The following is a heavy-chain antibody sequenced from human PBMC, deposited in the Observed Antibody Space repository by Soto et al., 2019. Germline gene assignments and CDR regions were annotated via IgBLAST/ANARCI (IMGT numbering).Heavy chain of an antibody. CDR3: ARDKNRDSSGSHDALDI. J-gene: IGHJ3*02. CDR2: IIPIFGTA. V-gene: IGHV1-69*13. CDR1: GGTFSSYA. D-gene: IGHD6-19*01. Sequence: ASVKVSCKASGGTFSSYAISWVRQAPGQGLEWMGGIIPIFGTANYAQKFQGRVTITADESTSTAYMELSSLRSEDTAVYYCARDKNRDSSGSHDALDIWGQGTMVTVSS.